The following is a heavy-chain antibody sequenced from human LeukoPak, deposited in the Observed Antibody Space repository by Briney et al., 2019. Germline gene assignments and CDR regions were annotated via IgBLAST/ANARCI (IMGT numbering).Heavy chain of an antibody. J-gene: IGHJ4*02. V-gene: IGHV4-4*07. CDR3: ARVGYGGDLDY. Sequence: SETLSLTCTVSGGSISSYYWTWIWQPAGKGLEWIGRIYSSGGSNYNPSLKSRVTMSVDTSKNQFSLKLSSVTAADTAVYYCARVGYGGDLDYWGQGTLVTVSS. CDR2: IYSSGGS. D-gene: IGHD4-23*01. CDR1: GGSISSYY.